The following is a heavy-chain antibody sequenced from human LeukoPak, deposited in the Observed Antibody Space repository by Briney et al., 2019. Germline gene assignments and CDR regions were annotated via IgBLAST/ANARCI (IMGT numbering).Heavy chain of an antibody. Sequence: SETLSLTCTVAVGSISSYYWSWIRQTPGKGLEWIGYIYYSGSTNYNPSLKSRVTISVDTSKNQFSLKLSSVTAADTAVYYCASSGWYGNWFDPWGQGTLVTVSS. J-gene: IGHJ5*02. D-gene: IGHD6-19*01. CDR2: IYYSGST. CDR1: VGSISSYY. V-gene: IGHV4-59*01. CDR3: ASSGWYGNWFDP.